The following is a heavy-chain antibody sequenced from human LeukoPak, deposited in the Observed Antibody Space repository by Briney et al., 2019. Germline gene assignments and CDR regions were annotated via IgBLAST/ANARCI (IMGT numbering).Heavy chain of an antibody. Sequence: PGGSLRLSCEASGFTFSNYGMHWVRQAPGKGLEWVAFIRYDGSSKYYADSVKGRFTISRDNSKNTLYLQMNSLRAEDTAVYYCAELGITMIGGVWGKGTTVTISS. CDR3: AELGITMIGGV. CDR1: GFTFSNYG. V-gene: IGHV3-30*02. CDR2: IRYDGSSK. D-gene: IGHD3-10*02. J-gene: IGHJ6*04.